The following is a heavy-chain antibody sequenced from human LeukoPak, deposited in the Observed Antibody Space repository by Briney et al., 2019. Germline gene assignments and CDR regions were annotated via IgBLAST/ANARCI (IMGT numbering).Heavy chain of an antibody. Sequence: GGSLRLSWEASGFTVGTNYMSWVRQAPGKGLEWVSVIYSGNSTYYTDSVRGRFTISRDNSKNTLYLHMISLRADDTAVYYCARLAARKVIDYWGQGTLATVSS. J-gene: IGHJ4*01. CDR1: GFTVGTNY. D-gene: IGHD6-6*01. CDR2: IYSGNST. CDR3: ARLAARKVIDY. V-gene: IGHV3-53*01.